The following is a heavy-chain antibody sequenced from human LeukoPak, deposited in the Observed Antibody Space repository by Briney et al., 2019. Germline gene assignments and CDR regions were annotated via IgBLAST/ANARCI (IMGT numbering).Heavy chain of an antibody. CDR3: ARVRYYGSGEEIDH. Sequence: PSETLSLTCTVSGGSISSGGYFWSWIRQNPGKGLEWIGYIYHGGNTYYNPSLKSRVTISVDTSKNQFSLTLSSVTAADTAMYYCARVRYYGSGEEIDHWGQGTLVTVSS. CDR2: IYHGGNT. CDR1: GGSISSGGYF. V-gene: IGHV4-31*03. J-gene: IGHJ5*02. D-gene: IGHD3-10*01.